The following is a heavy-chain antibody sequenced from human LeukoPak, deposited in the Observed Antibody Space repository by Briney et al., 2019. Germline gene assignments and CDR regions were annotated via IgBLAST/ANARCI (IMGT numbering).Heavy chain of an antibody. V-gene: IGHV4-59*01. Sequence: PSETLSLTCTVSGGSISSYYWSWIRQPPGKGLEWIGYIHYSGSTNYNPSPKSRVTISVDTSKNQFSLKLSSVTAADTAVYYCARVPVVYCSSTSCYGEHAFDIWGQGTMVTVSS. J-gene: IGHJ3*02. CDR1: GGSISSYY. CDR2: IHYSGST. D-gene: IGHD2-2*01. CDR3: ARVPVVYCSSTSCYGEHAFDI.